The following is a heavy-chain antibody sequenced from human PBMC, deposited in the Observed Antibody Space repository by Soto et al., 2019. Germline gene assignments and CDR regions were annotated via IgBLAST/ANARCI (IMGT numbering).Heavy chain of an antibody. Sequence: SETLSLTCTVSGGSIGSYYWSWIRQPPGKGLEWIGYIYYSGSTNYNPSLKSRVTISVDTSKNQFSLKLSSVTAADTAVYYCARTPLDWFDPWGQGTLVTVSS. CDR1: GGSIGSYY. J-gene: IGHJ5*02. CDR3: ARTPLDWFDP. CDR2: IYYSGST. D-gene: IGHD2-15*01. V-gene: IGHV4-59*01.